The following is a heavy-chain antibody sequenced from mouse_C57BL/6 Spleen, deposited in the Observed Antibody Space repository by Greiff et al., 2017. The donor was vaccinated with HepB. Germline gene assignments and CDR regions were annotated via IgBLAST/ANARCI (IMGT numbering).Heavy chain of an antibody. CDR1: GYTFTSYW. V-gene: IGHV1-69*01. CDR2: IDPSDSYT. Sequence: QVQLQQPGAELVMPGASVKLSCKASGYTFTSYWMHWVKQRPGQGLEWIGEIDPSDSYTNYNQKFKGKSTLTVDKSSSTAYMQLSSLTSEDSAVYYCARRGYGSSYLHAMDYWGQGTSVTVSS. J-gene: IGHJ4*01. CDR3: ARRGYGSSYLHAMDY. D-gene: IGHD1-1*01.